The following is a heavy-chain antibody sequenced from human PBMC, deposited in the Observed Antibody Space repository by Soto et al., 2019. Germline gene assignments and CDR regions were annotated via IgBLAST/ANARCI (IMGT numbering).Heavy chain of an antibody. V-gene: IGHV1-69*13. CDR2: IIPIFGAA. CDR1: GGTFSSYA. J-gene: IGHJ4*02. CDR3: ARDDSSGFHFDY. Sequence: SVKVSCKASGGTFSSYAISWVRQAPGQGLEWMGGIIPIFGAANYAQKFQGRVTITADESTSTAYMELSSLRSEDTAVYYCARDDSSGFHFDYWGQGTLVTVSS. D-gene: IGHD3-22*01.